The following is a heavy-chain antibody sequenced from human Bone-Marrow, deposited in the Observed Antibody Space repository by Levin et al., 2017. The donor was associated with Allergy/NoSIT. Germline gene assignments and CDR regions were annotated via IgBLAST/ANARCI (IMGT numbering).Heavy chain of an antibody. CDR3: ARGPKKNFWTAGGNWFDP. CDR1: GDTFSSYY. D-gene: IGHD3/OR15-3a*01. J-gene: IGHJ5*02. Sequence: GESLKISCKASGDTFSSYYMHWVRQAPGQGLEWMGIINPSGDRTNYAQKFQGRVTMTRDTSTSTVFMELSSLRSEDTAVYYCARGPKKNFWTAGGNWFDPWGQGTLVTVSS. CDR2: INPSGDRT. V-gene: IGHV1-46*01.